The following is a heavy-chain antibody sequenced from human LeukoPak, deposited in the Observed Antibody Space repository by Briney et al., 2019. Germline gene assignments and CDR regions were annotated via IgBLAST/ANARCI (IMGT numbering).Heavy chain of an antibody. CDR2: ISGSGGST. J-gene: IGHJ4*02. D-gene: IGHD3-16*01. V-gene: IGHV3-23*01. CDR3: ARGLLLRPYYFDS. CDR1: GFTFSSYA. Sequence: PGGSLRLSCAASGFTFSSYAMSWVRQAPGKGLEWVSAISGSGGSTYYADSVKGRFTISRDNSKNTLYLQMNSLRAEDTAVYYCARGLLLRPYYFDSWGQGTLVTVSS.